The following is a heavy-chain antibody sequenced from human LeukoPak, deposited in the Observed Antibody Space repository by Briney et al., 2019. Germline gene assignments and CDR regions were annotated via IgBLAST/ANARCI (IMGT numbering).Heavy chain of an antibody. CDR1: GFTFSGFA. J-gene: IGHJ4*02. CDR3: ARGSYSGYGVDY. CDR2: IRSKAHNYAT. V-gene: IGHV3-73*01. Sequence: GGSLRLSCAASGFTFSGFAFHWVRQASGKGLEWVGRIRSKAHNYATVYAASVKGRFTISRDDSKNATYLQMNSLKTEDTAVYYCARGSYSGYGVDYWGQGTLVTVSS. D-gene: IGHD5-12*01.